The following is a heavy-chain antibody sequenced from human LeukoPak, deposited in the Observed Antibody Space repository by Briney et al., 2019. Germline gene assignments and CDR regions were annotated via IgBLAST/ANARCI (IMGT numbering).Heavy chain of an antibody. CDR3: AREVKRGSSYGYPLLGY. CDR1: GGTFSSYT. Sequence: ASVTVSCKASGGTFSSYTISWVRQAPGQGLDWMGRIIPILGIANYAQKFQGRVTITADKSTSTAYMELSSLRSEDTAVYYCAREVKRGSSYGYPLLGYWGQGTLVTVSS. V-gene: IGHV1-69*04. J-gene: IGHJ4*02. CDR2: IIPILGIA. D-gene: IGHD5-18*01.